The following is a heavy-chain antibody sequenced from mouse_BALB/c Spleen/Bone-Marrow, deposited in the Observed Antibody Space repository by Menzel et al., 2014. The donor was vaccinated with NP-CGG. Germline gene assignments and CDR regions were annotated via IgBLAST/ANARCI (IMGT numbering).Heavy chain of an antibody. CDR2: INPSNGRT. V-gene: IGHV1S81*02. Sequence: QVHVKQSGDELVKPGASEKLSCKASGYTFTGYWIHWVKPRPGQGLEWIGVINPSNGRTTYNEKFKTKATLTVDTSSNPALMQPNRPATEDSAVYFRSKNGADYEDHGVQCSTLTVAS. D-gene: IGHD2-4*01. J-gene: IGHJ2*01. CDR1: GYTFTGYW. CDR3: SKNGADYEDH.